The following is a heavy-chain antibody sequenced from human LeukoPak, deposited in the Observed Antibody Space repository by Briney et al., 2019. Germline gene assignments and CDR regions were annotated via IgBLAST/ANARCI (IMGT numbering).Heavy chain of an antibody. Sequence: SETLSLTCTVSGASISSGDYHWNWIRQPPGKGLEWIGNMYYAGNIYYNPSLESRVTTSLDTSKNQFSLRLRSVTAADTAVYYCARERGLHYWGQGTLVTVSS. CDR1: GASISSGDYH. V-gene: IGHV4-61*08. CDR3: ARERGLHY. J-gene: IGHJ4*02. CDR2: MYYAGNI.